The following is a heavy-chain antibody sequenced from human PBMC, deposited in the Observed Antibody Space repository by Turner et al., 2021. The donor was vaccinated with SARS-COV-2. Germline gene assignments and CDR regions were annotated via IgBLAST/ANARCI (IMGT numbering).Heavy chain of an antibody. D-gene: IGHD3-3*01. V-gene: IGHV4-59*01. CDR2: ICYSGST. CDR3: ARFKLGSGYNWFDP. CDR1: GVSISTDC. Sequence: QVQLQESGPGLVNPSETLSLTCTVSGVSISTDCWSWFRQSPEKGLEWIAYICYSGSTHYNPSLKSRVTISLDTSKKQCSVKLSSVTTADTAVYYCARFKLGSGYNWFDPWGQGTLVTVSS. J-gene: IGHJ5*02.